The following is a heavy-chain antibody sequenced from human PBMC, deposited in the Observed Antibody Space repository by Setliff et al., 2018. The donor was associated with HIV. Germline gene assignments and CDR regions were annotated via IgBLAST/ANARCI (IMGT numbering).Heavy chain of an antibody. V-gene: IGHV4-4*02. J-gene: IGHJ5*02. CDR1: GGSISPNW. CDR3: VRGYWSGYSWFDP. Sequence: SETLSLTCAVSGGSISPNWWNWVRQSPGKGLEWIGEIYHDGSVNYVPSLQSRVTMSVDKSKNQFSLRLTSVTAAATAVYYCVRGYWSGYSWFDPWGQGTLVTVSS. CDR2: IYHDGSV. D-gene: IGHD3-3*01.